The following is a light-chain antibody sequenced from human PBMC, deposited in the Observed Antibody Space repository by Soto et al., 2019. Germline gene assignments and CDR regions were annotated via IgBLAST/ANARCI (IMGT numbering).Light chain of an antibody. CDR1: SSDDGSYDH. V-gene: IGLV2-14*01. CDR3: IAYTASSTSYV. CDR2: EVS. J-gene: IGLJ1*01. Sequence: QSVLTQPASVSGSPGQSITLFCSGTSSDDGSYDHVAWYQQFPGKTPKLVIYEVSNRPFGVSSRFSGSKSGNTASLTISGLQADDEADHSCIAYTASSTSYVFGSGTKVTVL.